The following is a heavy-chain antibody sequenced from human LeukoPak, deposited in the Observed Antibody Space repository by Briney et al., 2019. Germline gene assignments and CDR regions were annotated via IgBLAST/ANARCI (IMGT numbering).Heavy chain of an antibody. CDR1: GFTFSSNY. CDR3: AIDVRVLDHNWFDR. V-gene: IGHV3-66*02. J-gene: IGHJ5*02. D-gene: IGHD3-16*01. CDR2: IYSGGST. Sequence: GGSLRLSCAASGFTFSSNYMSWVRQAPGKGLEWVSVIYSGGSTYYRGSVKGRFCISRDNCANTLYLQMNSVRAEDTAVYYCAIDVRVLDHNWFDRWGQGTLVTVSS.